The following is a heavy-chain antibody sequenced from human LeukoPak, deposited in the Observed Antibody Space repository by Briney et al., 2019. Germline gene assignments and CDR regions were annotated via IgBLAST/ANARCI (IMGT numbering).Heavy chain of an antibody. J-gene: IGHJ5*02. V-gene: IGHV4-34*01. CDR2: INHSGST. CDR3: ARGLLKRTSSWTPQQAHWFDP. D-gene: IGHD1-1*01. CDR1: GGSFSGYY. Sequence: SETLSLTCAVYGGSFSGYYWSWIRQPPGKGLEWIGEINHSGSTNYNPSLKSRVTISVDTSKNQFSLKLSSVTAADTAVYYCARGLLKRTSSWTPQQAHWFDPWGQGTLVAVSS.